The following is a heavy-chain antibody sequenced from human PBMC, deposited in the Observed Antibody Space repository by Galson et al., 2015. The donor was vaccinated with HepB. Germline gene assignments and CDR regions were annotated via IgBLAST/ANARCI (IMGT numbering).Heavy chain of an antibody. Sequence: SVKVSCKASGGTFSSYTISWVRQAPGQGLEWMGRIIPILGIANYAQKFQGRVTITADKSTSTAYMELSSLRSEDTAVYYCARDRTGGYYGSGSYYIDYWGQGTPVTVSS. D-gene: IGHD3-10*01. CDR1: GGTFSSYT. J-gene: IGHJ4*02. CDR2: IIPILGIA. V-gene: IGHV1-69*04. CDR3: ARDRTGGYYGSGSYYIDY.